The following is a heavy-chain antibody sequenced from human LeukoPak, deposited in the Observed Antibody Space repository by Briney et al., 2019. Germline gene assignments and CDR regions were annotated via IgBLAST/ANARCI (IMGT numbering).Heavy chain of an antibody. CDR3: ARLYCSSTSCYDYYYYGMDV. Sequence: ASVTVSCKASGYTFTSYVISWVRQAPGQGLEWMGWISAYNGNTNYAQKLQGRVTMTTDTSTSTAYMELRSLRSDDTAVYYCARLYCSSTSCYDYYYYGMDVWGQGTTVTVSS. D-gene: IGHD2-2*01. J-gene: IGHJ6*02. CDR1: GYTFTSYV. CDR2: ISAYNGNT. V-gene: IGHV1-18*01.